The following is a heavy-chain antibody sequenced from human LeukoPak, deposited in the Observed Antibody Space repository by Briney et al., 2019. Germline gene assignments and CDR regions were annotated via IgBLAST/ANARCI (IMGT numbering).Heavy chain of an antibody. D-gene: IGHD5-12*01. J-gene: IGHJ4*02. CDR1: GFTVSSNY. Sequence: GGSLRLSGAASGFTVSSNYMGWVRQAPGKGLEWVSLFYRDGSTYYADSVKGRFTTSRDNSKNTLYLQMNSLRAEDTAVYYCARDRNSCYHLVYCVQGTLVTVSS. CDR2: FYRDGST. V-gene: IGHV3-53*01. CDR3: ARDRNSCYHLVY.